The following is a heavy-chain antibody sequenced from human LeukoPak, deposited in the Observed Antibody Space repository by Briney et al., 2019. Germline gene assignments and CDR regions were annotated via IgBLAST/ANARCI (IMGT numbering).Heavy chain of an antibody. D-gene: IGHD4-23*01. V-gene: IGHV3-30-3*01. CDR3: ARGATVRTPPLDY. CDR1: GFTFSSYV. CDR2: ISYDGSNK. Sequence: PGRSLRLSCAASGFTFSSYVMHWVRQAPGMGLEWVAVISYDGSNKYYADSVKGRFTISRDNSKNTLYLQMNSLRAEDTAVYYCARGATVRTPPLDYWGQGTLVTVSS. J-gene: IGHJ4*02.